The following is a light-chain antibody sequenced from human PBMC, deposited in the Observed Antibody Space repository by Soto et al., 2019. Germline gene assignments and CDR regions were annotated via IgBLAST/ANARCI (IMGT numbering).Light chain of an antibody. CDR2: GAS. CDR3: QQYGGSFPWT. V-gene: IGKV3-20*01. J-gene: IGKJ2*02. Sequence: EIVLTQSPGTLSLSPGERATLSCRASQSFSSGYLAWYHQKPGQAPRLLIYGASRRATGIPDRFSGSGSGIDFTLTISRLEPEDFGVYYCQQYGGSFPWTFGQGTKLEIK. CDR1: QSFSSGY.